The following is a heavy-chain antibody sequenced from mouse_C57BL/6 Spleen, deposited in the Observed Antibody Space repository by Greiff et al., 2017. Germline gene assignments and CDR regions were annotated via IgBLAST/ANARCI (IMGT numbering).Heavy chain of an antibody. CDR2: IDPSDSYT. V-gene: IGHV1-50*01. J-gene: IGHJ4*01. CDR3: ARRWDYSNYAMDY. Sequence: QVQLKQPGAELVKPGASVKLSCKASGYTFTSYWMQWVKQRPGQGLEWIGEIDPSDSYTNYNQKFKGKATLTVDTSSSTAYMQLSSLTSEDSAVYYCARRWDYSNYAMDYWGQGTSVTVSS. CDR1: GYTFTSYW. D-gene: IGHD2-5*01.